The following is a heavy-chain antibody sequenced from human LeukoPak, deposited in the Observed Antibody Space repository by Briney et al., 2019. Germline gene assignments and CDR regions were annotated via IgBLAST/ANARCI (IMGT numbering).Heavy chain of an antibody. CDR2: ISSSSSYI. Sequence: GGSLRLSCAASGFTFSNAWMSWVRQAPGKGLEWASSISSSSSYIYYADSVKGRFTISRDNAKNSLYLQMNSLRAEDTAVYYCARYCGGDCKPHWGQGTLVTVSS. CDR1: GFTFSNAW. V-gene: IGHV3-21*01. D-gene: IGHD2-21*02. J-gene: IGHJ4*02. CDR3: ARYCGGDCKPH.